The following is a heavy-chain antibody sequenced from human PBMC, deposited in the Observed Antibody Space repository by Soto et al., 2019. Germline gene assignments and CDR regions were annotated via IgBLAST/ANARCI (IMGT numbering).Heavy chain of an antibody. CDR3: ARDTGGSYDY. D-gene: IGHD3-16*01. CDR2: TRNKVNSFSA. V-gene: IGHV3-72*01. J-gene: IGHJ4*02. CDR1: GFIFSDYY. Sequence: EVQLMESGGGLVQPGGSLSLSWAASGFIFSDYYMDWVRQVPGKGLEWVGRTRNKVNSFSAEYAASVKGRFSIYRDASKDSMYLQMNSLKSDDTAVYYCARDTGGSYDYCGQGALVTVSS.